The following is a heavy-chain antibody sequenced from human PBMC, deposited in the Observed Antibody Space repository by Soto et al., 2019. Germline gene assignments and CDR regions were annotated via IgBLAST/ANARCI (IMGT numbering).Heavy chain of an antibody. J-gene: IGHJ4*02. V-gene: IGHV3-23*01. Sequence: HPGGSLRLSCAASGFSLKSYAMTWVRQAPGKGLEWVSGITGSGDKTYYADSVKGRFIISRDNSENTLYLQMNSLRAEDTALYYCARDCSSSSCSVWRYWGQGTQVTVSS. CDR2: ITGSGDKT. D-gene: IGHD2-2*01. CDR1: GFSLKSYA. CDR3: ARDCSSSSCSVWRY.